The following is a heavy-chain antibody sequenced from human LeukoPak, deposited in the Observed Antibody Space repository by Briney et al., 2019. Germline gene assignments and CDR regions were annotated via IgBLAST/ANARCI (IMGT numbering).Heavy chain of an antibody. J-gene: IGHJ3*01. CDR1: GYTFTSYG. V-gene: IGHV1-18*01. CDR3: AREGGNGGGGFGFGAFDF. Sequence: GASVKVSCKASGYTFTSYGISWVRQAPGQGLEWMGWISAYNGNTNYAQKLQGRVTMTTDTSTSTAYMELRSLRSDDTAVYYCAREGGNGGGGFGFGAFDFGGQGTMVTVSS. CDR2: ISAYNGNT. D-gene: IGHD2-15*01.